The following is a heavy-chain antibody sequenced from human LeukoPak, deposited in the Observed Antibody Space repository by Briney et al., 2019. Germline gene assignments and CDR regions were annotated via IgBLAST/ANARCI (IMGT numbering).Heavy chain of an antibody. CDR3: AREAETFGDY. CDR2: ITPSSGST. D-gene: IGHD3-16*01. CDR1: GYSLTYYY. J-gene: IGHJ4*02. Sequence: ASVTVSCKAYGYSLTYYYMNWVRQAPGQGLEWMGIITPSSGSTIYAQKFQGRVSMTSDMSTNTVYMELSSLRSEDTAVYYCAREAETFGDYWGQGTLVTVSS. V-gene: IGHV1-46*01.